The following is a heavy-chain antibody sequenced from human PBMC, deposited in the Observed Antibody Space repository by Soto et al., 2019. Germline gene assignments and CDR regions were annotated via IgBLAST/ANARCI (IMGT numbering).Heavy chain of an antibody. D-gene: IGHD6-13*01. Sequence: GGSLRLSCAASGFTFSTYWMSWVRQAPGKGLEWVANIKQDGSEKYYVDSVKGRFTISRDNAKNSLYLQMNSLRAEDTAVYYCAKGAPIAAASLAFDIWGQGTMVTVSS. CDR2: IKQDGSEK. CDR1: GFTFSTYW. J-gene: IGHJ3*02. V-gene: IGHV3-7*03. CDR3: AKGAPIAAASLAFDI.